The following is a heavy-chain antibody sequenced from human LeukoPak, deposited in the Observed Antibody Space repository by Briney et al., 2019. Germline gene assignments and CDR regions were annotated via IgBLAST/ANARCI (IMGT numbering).Heavy chain of an antibody. CDR2: FDREDGEA. Sequence: SVRLSCKASGNTLTEFSMHWVRQAPGKGLEWMGGFDREDGEAIYARKFQGRVTMTEDTSTDTAYMELSSLRSEDTAIYYCAREGRGGDAFDFWGQGTMVTVSS. CDR3: AREGRGGDAFDF. CDR1: GNTLTEFS. D-gene: IGHD3-16*01. J-gene: IGHJ3*01. V-gene: IGHV1-24*01.